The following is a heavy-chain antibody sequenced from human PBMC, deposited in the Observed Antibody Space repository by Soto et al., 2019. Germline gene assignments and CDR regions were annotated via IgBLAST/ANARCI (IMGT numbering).Heavy chain of an antibody. J-gene: IGHJ3*02. CDR2: IYYSGST. CDR1: GGSISSGGYY. CDR3: ARDWARTTGAFDI. Sequence: SETLSLTCTVSGGSISSGGYYWSWIRQHPGKGLEWIGYIYYSGSTYYNPSLKSRVTISVDTSKNQFSLKLSSVTAADTAVYYCARDWARTTGAFDIWGQGTMVTVSS. D-gene: IGHD1-7*01. V-gene: IGHV4-31*03.